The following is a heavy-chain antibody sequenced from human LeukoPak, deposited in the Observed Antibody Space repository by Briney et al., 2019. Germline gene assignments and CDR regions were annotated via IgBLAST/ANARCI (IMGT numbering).Heavy chain of an antibody. CDR2: IYSGGST. D-gene: IGHD6-19*01. CDR3: ARDATGYSSGWYLYMDV. V-gene: IGHV3-53*01. J-gene: IGHJ6*03. Sequence: GGSLRLSCTASGFTVSSNYMSWVRQAPGKGLEWVSVIYSGGSTYYADSVKGRFTISRDNSKNTLYLQMNSLRAEDTAVYYCARDATGYSSGWYLYMDVWGKGTTVTVSS. CDR1: GFTVSSNY.